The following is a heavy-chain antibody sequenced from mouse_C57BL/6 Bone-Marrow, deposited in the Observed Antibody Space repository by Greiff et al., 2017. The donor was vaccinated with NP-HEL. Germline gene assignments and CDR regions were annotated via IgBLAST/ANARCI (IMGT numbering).Heavy chain of an antibody. CDR2: IDTSDSYT. J-gene: IGHJ3*01. V-gene: IGHV1-50*01. CDR3: ARSPYYYGSPFAY. Sequence: QVQLQQPGAELVKPGASVKLSCKASGYTFTSYWMQWVKQRPGQGLEWIGEIDTSDSYTNYNQKFKGKATLTVDTSSSTAYMQLSSLTSEDSAVYYCARSPYYYGSPFAYWGQGTLVTVSA. D-gene: IGHD1-1*01. CDR1: GYTFTSYW.